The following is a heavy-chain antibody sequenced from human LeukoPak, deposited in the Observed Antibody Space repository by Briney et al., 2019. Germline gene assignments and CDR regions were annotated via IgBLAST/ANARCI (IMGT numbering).Heavy chain of an antibody. Sequence: SETLSLTCAVYGGSFSGYYWSWIRQPPGKGLEWIGEINHSGSTNYNPPLKSRVTISVDTSKNQFSLKLSSVTAADTAVYYCAREQRDWGQGTLVTVSS. CDR2: INHSGST. V-gene: IGHV4-34*01. J-gene: IGHJ4*02. CDR3: AREQRD. CDR1: GGSFSGYY.